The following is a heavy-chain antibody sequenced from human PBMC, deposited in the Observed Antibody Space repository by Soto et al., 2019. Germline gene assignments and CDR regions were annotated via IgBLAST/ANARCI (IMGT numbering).Heavy chain of an antibody. J-gene: IGHJ6*02. V-gene: IGHV1-8*01. CDR2: MNPNSGNT. Sequence: ASVKVSCKASGYTFTSYDINWVRQATGQGLEWMGWMNPNSGNTGYAQKFQGRVTMTRNTSISTAYMELSSLRSEDTAVYYCARQEYYYDSSGYAIGMDVWGQGTTVTVSS. D-gene: IGHD3-22*01. CDR1: GYTFTSYD. CDR3: ARQEYYYDSSGYAIGMDV.